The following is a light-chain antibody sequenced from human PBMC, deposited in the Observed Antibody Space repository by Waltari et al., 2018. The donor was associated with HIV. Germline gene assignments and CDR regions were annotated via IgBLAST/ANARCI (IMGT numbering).Light chain of an antibody. Sequence: DIVLTQSPGTLSLSPGYIATLSCRASQTISSTSLSWYQKKPGQAPRLLIYGSSSRAAGIPDRFSGSGSGTDFTLTISRLEPEDFALYFCQQYRSSRSTFGQGTKLEIK. CDR1: QTISSTS. V-gene: IGKV3-20*01. CDR2: GSS. J-gene: IGKJ2*01. CDR3: QQYRSSRST.